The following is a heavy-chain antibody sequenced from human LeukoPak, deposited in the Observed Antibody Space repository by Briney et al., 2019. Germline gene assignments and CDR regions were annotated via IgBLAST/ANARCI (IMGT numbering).Heavy chain of an antibody. CDR3: ARGNRGSSWYAI. Sequence: SETLSLTCAVYGGSFSAYYWTWIRQPPGKGLEWIGEINHSGSTNYNPSLKSRVTISVDTSKNQFSLKLSSVTAADTAVYYCARGNRGSSWYAIWGQGTMVTVSS. V-gene: IGHV4-34*01. D-gene: IGHD6-13*01. CDR2: INHSGST. CDR1: GGSFSAYY. J-gene: IGHJ3*02.